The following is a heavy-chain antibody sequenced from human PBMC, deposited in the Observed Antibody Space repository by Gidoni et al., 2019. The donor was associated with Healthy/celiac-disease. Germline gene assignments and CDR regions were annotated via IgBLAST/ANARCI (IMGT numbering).Heavy chain of an antibody. CDR1: GFSLGSDA. CDR2: ISYAGGNE. CDR3: AREPDIVVVPAAMGGGYFDY. Sequence: QVQLVESGGGVVQPGRALRLSCAAYGFSLGSDAMHWVRQAPGKGLEWVPFISYAGGNEYYAVSVKGRFTISRDNSKNTLYLQMNSLRAEDTAVYYCAREPDIVVVPAAMGGGYFDYWGQGTLVTVSS. D-gene: IGHD2-2*01. J-gene: IGHJ4*02. V-gene: IGHV3-30-3*01.